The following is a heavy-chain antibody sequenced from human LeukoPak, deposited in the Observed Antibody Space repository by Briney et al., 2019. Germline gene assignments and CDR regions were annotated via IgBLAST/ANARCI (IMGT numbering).Heavy chain of an antibody. J-gene: IGHJ4*02. CDR2: IYSGGST. V-gene: IGHV3-66*02. CDR3: ARGQRRHIDMAPSFDY. D-gene: IGHD5-24*01. CDR1: RFTVSSNY. Sequence: GGSLRLSCAASRFTVSSNYMTWVRRAAGKGLEWVSVIYSGGSTYYADSMKGRFTISRDNSKNTLYLQMNSLRGEDTAVYSCARGQRRHIDMAPSFDYWGQGTLVTVSS.